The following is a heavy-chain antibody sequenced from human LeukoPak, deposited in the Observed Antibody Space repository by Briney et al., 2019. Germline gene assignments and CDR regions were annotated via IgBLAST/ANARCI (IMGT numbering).Heavy chain of an antibody. CDR2: ISAYNGNT. Sequence: ASVKVACKASGYTFTSYGISWVRQATGQWLEWMGWISAYNGNTNYAQKLQGRVTMTTDTSTSTAYMELRSLRSDDTAVYYCARLADAEYFQHWGQGTLVTVSS. D-gene: IGHD2-21*01. V-gene: IGHV1-18*04. J-gene: IGHJ1*01. CDR1: GYTFTSYG. CDR3: ARLADAEYFQH.